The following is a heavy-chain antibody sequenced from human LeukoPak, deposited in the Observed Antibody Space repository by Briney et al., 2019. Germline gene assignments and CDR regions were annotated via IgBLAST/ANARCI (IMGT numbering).Heavy chain of an antibody. Sequence: PSETLSLTCAVYGGSFSGYYWSWIRQPPGKGLEWIGEINHSGSTNYNPSLKSRVTISVDTSKNQFSLKLSSVTAADTAVYYCARRRSLVAAAPHRTFDIWGQGTMVTVSS. CDR3: ARRRSLVAAAPHRTFDI. CDR1: GGSFSGYY. D-gene: IGHD6-25*01. CDR2: INHSGST. J-gene: IGHJ3*02. V-gene: IGHV4-34*01.